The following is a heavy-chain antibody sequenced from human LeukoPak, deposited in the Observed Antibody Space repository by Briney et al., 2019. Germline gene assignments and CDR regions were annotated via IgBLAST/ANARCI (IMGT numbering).Heavy chain of an antibody. D-gene: IGHD4-17*01. Sequence: GGSLGLSCAASGFTFSSYWMSWVRQAPGKGLEWVANIKQDGSEKYYVDSVKGRFTISRDNAKNSLYLQMNSLRAEDTAVYYCARAPLYGDYVGYYFDYWGQGALVTVSS. CDR2: IKQDGSEK. CDR1: GFTFSSYW. CDR3: ARAPLYGDYVGYYFDY. V-gene: IGHV3-7*01. J-gene: IGHJ4*02.